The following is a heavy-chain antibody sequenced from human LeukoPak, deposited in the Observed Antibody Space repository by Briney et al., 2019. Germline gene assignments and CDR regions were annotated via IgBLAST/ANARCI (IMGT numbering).Heavy chain of an antibody. CDR3: ARVTGYMIEDYFDY. CDR2: IYTSGST. CDR1: GGSISSGSYY. V-gene: IGHV4-61*02. J-gene: IGHJ4*02. D-gene: IGHD3-22*01. Sequence: SETLSLTCTVSGGSISSGSYYWTWIRQPAGKGLEWIGRIYTSGSTNYNPSLKSRVTISVDTSKNQFSLKLRSVTAADTAVYYCARVTGYMIEDYFDYWGQGTLVTVSS.